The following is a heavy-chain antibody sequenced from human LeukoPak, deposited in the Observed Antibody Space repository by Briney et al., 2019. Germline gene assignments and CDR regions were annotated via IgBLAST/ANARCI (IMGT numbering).Heavy chain of an antibody. CDR2: INHSGST. D-gene: IGHD2-2*01. CDR1: GFTFSSYS. CDR3: ARGPYCSSTSCYVLSGFDP. J-gene: IGHJ5*02. Sequence: PGGSLRLSCAASGFTFSSYSMNWVRQPPGKGLEWIGEINHSGSTNYNPSLKSRVTISVDTSKNQFSLKLSSVTAADTAVYYCARGPYCSSTSCYVLSGFDPWGQGTLVTVSS. V-gene: IGHV4-34*01.